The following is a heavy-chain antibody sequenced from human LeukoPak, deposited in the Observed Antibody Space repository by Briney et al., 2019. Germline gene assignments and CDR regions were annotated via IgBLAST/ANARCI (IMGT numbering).Heavy chain of an antibody. CDR3: ARGNTMVRGDPKLYMDV. CDR1: GGSFSGYY. D-gene: IGHD3-10*01. J-gene: IGHJ6*03. Sequence: SETLSLTCAVYGGSFSGYYWSWIRQPPGKGLEWIGEINHSGSTNYNPSLKSRVTISVDTSKNQFSLKLSSVTAADTAVYYCARGNTMVRGDPKLYMDVWGKGTTVTISS. V-gene: IGHV4-34*01. CDR2: INHSGST.